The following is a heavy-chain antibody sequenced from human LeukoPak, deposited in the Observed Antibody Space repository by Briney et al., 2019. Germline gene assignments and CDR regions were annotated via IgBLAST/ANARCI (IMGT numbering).Heavy chain of an antibody. CDR3: ARVAQWLVQEYHFHYGMDV. CDR1: GFTFNSYD. V-gene: IGHV3-21*01. Sequence: PGGSLRLSCAASGFTFNSYDMNWGRQAPGKGLEWVSSISSSSSYIYYADSVKGRFTISRDNAKNSLYLQMNSLRVEDTAVYYCARVAQWLVQEYHFHYGMDVWGQGTTVTVSS. J-gene: IGHJ6*02. D-gene: IGHD6-19*01. CDR2: ISSSSSYI.